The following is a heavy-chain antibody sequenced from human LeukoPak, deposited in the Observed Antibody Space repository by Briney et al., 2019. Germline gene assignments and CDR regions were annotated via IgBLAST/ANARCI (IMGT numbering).Heavy chain of an antibody. CDR1: GFTFGNYA. CDR3: ARGGGLDV. D-gene: IGHD3-16*01. Sequence: PGGSLRLSCAASGFTFGNYAMSWVRQAPGKGLEWVASINHNGNVNYVDSVKGRFTISRDNAKNSLYLQMSNLRAEDTAVYFCARGGGLDVWGQGATVTVSS. J-gene: IGHJ6*02. V-gene: IGHV3-7*03. CDR2: INHNGNV.